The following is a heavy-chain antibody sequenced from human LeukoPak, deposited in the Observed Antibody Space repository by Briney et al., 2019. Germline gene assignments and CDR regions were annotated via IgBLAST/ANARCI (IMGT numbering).Heavy chain of an antibody. CDR1: GGSINSHY. CDR2: IYTSGST. D-gene: IGHD3-9*01. V-gene: IGHV4-4*07. CDR3: ARSKPYYDISGAFDI. J-gene: IGHJ3*02. Sequence: PSETLSLTCTVSGGSINSHYWNWIRQPAGKGLEWIGRIYTSGSTNYNPSLKGRVTISVDRSKNQFSLKLSSVTAADTAVYYCARSKPYYDISGAFDIWGQGTMVTVSS.